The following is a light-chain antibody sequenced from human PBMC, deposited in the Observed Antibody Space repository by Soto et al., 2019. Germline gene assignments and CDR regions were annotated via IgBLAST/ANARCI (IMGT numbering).Light chain of an antibody. J-gene: IGLJ2*01. V-gene: IGLV2-14*01. CDR3: SSSTSSSTL. CDR1: SSDVGGYNY. CDR2: DVS. Sequence: QSALTQPASVSGSPGQSITISCTGTSSDVGGYNYVSWYQQHPGKAPKLMIYDVSNRPSGVSNRFSGSKSGNTASLTISGLQDEDEADYYCSSSTSSSTLFGGGTKLTVL.